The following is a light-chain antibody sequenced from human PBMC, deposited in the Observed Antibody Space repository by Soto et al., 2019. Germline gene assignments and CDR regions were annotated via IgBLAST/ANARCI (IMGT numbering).Light chain of an antibody. CDR2: YVT. V-gene: IGLV2-11*01. CDR1: GSDVGRYNH. J-gene: IGLJ2*01. Sequence: QSALTQPRSVSGSPGQSVTISCTGTGSDVGRYNHVSWYQHHPGKAPKLMIYYVTGRPSGVPDRFSGSKSGNTASLTISGLQTEDEADYYCCSYADSYTLVFGGGTKVTVL. CDR3: CSYADSYTLV.